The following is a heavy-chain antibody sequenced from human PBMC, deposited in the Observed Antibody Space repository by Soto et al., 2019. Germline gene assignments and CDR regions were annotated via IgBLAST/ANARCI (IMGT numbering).Heavy chain of an antibody. CDR3: AGAMIRGKNYYGMDV. CDR2: IYPGDSNT. J-gene: IGHJ6*02. V-gene: IGHV5-51*01. CDR1: GYNFASYW. D-gene: IGHD3-10*01. Sequence: GESLKISCQGSGYNFASYWIGWVRQVPGRGLEWMGIIYPGDSNTKYSPSFQGQVTLSADRSINTAYLQWSSLKASDTAMYYCAGAMIRGKNYYGMDVWGQGTTVTVSS.